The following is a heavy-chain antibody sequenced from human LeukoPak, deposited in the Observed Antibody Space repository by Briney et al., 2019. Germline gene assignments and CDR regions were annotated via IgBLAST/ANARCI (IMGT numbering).Heavy chain of an antibody. CDR1: GFTFSSYA. CDR3: AKYMGNSYGSGSYY. Sequence: PGGSLRLSCAASGFTFSSYAMSWVRQAPGKGLEWVSAISGSGGSTYYADSVKGRFTISRDNSKNTLYLQMNSLRAEDTAVYYCAKYMGNSYGSGSYYWGQGTLVTVSS. D-gene: IGHD3-10*01. J-gene: IGHJ4*02. V-gene: IGHV3-23*01. CDR2: ISGSGGST.